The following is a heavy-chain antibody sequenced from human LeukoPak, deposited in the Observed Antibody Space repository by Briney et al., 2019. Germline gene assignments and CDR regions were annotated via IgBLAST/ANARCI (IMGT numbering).Heavy chain of an antibody. D-gene: IGHD3-10*01. CDR1: GYTFTSYY. CDR2: INPSGGST. Sequence: ASVKVSCKASGYTFTSYYMHWVRQAPGQGLEWMGIINPSGGSTSYAQKFQGRVTMTRDTSTSTVYMELGSLRSEDTAVYYCARDPGSEVGENWFDPWGQGTLVTVSS. V-gene: IGHV1-46*01. J-gene: IGHJ5*02. CDR3: ARDPGSEVGENWFDP.